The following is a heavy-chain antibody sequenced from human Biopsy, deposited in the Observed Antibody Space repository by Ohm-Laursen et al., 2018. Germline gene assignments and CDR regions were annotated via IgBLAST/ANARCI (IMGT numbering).Heavy chain of an antibody. CDR3: ARGSNDFGGLYFPR. CDR1: GGSFTGHY. D-gene: IGHD4-23*01. J-gene: IGHJ4*02. CDR2: ISYTGYT. V-gene: IGHV4-59*11. Sequence: SQTPSLTCPVSGGSFTGHYWSWIRQPPGEGLEWIGHISYTGYTSYNASLKSRVTISVDTSRNHFSLRLSSLTAADTAVYYCARGSNDFGGLYFPRWGQGTLLTVSS.